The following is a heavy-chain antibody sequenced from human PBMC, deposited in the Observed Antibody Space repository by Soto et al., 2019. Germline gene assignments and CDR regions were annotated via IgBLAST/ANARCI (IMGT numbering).Heavy chain of an antibody. Sequence: PGGSLRLSCAASGFTFSSYAMSCVRQATGKGLEWVSAISGSGGSTYYADSVKGRFSISRDNSKNTLYLQMNRLRAEDTAVYYCAKDKPTPITMIVVVITTSAFDIWGQGTMVTVSS. CDR3: AKDKPTPITMIVVVITTSAFDI. D-gene: IGHD3-22*01. CDR1: GFTFSSYA. V-gene: IGHV3-23*01. CDR2: ISGSGGST. J-gene: IGHJ3*02.